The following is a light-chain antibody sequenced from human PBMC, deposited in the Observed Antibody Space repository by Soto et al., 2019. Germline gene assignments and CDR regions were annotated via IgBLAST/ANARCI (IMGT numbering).Light chain of an antibody. Sequence: EIVLTQSPGTLSLSPGERATLSCRTSQTVSSTYFAWYQQRPGQPPRLLFYGASTRATGIPDRFSCSGSQRDFTLTIGRLEPEDSALYYCQQFGSSPITFGQGTRLEI. J-gene: IGKJ5*01. CDR2: GAS. CDR3: QQFGSSPIT. CDR1: QTVSSTY. V-gene: IGKV3-20*01.